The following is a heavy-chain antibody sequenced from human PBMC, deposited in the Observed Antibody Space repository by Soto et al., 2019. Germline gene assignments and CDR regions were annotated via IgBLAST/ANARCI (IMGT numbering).Heavy chain of an antibody. CDR1: GGSVSSGSYY. Sequence: SETLSLTCTVSGGSVSSGSYYWSWIRQPPGKGLEWIGYIYYSGSTNYNPSLKSRVTISVDTSKNQFSLKLSSVTAADTAVYYCARGRTYYYGMDVWGPGITVTAP. V-gene: IGHV4-61*01. J-gene: IGHJ6*02. CDR3: ARGRTYYYGMDV. CDR2: IYYSGST.